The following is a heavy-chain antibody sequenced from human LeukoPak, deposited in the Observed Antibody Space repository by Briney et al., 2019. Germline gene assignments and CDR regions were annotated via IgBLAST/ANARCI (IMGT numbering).Heavy chain of an antibody. CDR2: ISGSGGST. CDR3: ARHYYYDSSAAFDI. V-gene: IGHV3-23*01. Sequence: GGSLRLSCEASGFTFSSYAMSWVRQAPGKGLEWVSAISGSGGSTYYADSVKGRFTISRDNSKNTLYLQMNSLRAEDTAVYYCARHYYYDSSAAFDIWGQGTMVTVSS. CDR1: GFTFSSYA. D-gene: IGHD3-22*01. J-gene: IGHJ3*02.